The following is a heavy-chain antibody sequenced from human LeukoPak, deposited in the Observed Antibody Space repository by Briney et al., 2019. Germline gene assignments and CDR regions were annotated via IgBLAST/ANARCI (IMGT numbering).Heavy chain of an antibody. CDR3: ARGYSRSWAFDY. Sequence: SETLSLTCTVSGGSIRSGDYYWSWIRQPPGKGLEWIGYIYYSGSTYYNPSLKSRVTISVDTSKDRFSLNLSSVTAADTAVYYCARGYSRSWAFDYWGRGTLVTVSS. J-gene: IGHJ4*02. D-gene: IGHD6-13*01. CDR2: IYYSGST. V-gene: IGHV4-30-4*01. CDR1: GGSIRSGDYY.